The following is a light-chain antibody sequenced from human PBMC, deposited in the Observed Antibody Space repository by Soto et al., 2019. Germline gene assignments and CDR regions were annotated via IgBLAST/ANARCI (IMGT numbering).Light chain of an antibody. J-gene: IGKJ1*01. CDR3: QQCYSTPRT. Sequence: SPMMQSASSLSASVGDRGTITCRASQSISSWLAWYQQKPGKAPKLLIYTSSGLQSGVALRFRGSGAWTDLTLTISSLQPEDFATYYCQQCYSTPRTFGQGTKV. V-gene: IGKV1-39*01. CDR1: QSISSW. CDR2: TSS.